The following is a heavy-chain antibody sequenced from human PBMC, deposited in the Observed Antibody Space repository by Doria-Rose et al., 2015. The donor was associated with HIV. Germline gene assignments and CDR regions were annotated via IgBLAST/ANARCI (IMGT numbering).Heavy chain of an antibody. D-gene: IGHD6-13*01. CDR2: IFSDDER. V-gene: IGHV2-26*01. CDR3: ARIKSSRWSHKYYFDF. CDR1: GVSLSSPGMG. J-gene: IGHJ4*02. Sequence: TLKEFGPVLVKPTETLTLTCTVSGVSLSSPGMGVSWIRQPPGKALEWLANIFSDDERSYKTSLKSRLTISRGTSKRQVVLTMTDMDPVDTATYYCARIKSSRWSHKYYFDFWGQGTLVIVSA.